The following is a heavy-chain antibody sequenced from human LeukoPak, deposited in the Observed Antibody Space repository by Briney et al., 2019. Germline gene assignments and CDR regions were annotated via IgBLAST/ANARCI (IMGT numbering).Heavy chain of an antibody. D-gene: IGHD1-14*01. CDR1: GASIRTDTYY. CDR2: IYYSESV. CDR3: ARDGIQRNLDY. V-gene: IGHV4-39*07. Sequence: PSETLSLTCAVSGASIRTDTYYWSWIRQAPGQGLEWIGTIYYSESVSYSPSPKSRVTFSIDTSKNQFSLRMTAVTAADTAMYYCARDGIQRNLDYWGQGILVTVSS. J-gene: IGHJ4*02.